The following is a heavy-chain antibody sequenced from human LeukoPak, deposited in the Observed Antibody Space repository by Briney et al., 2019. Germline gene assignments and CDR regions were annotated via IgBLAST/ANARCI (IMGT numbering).Heavy chain of an antibody. CDR1: GFFSPHS. V-gene: IGHV3-21*01. D-gene: IGHD2-15*01. Sequence: GGSLRLSSAASGFFSPHSLNWVRQAPGKGLEWLSSIRTGGYIHYAESTKGRFIISRDNARDSLYLQMNSLSAEDTAIYYCAGALCSGGSCYSFNYWGQGTLVTVSS. CDR2: IRTGGYI. CDR3: AGALCSGGSCYSFNY. J-gene: IGHJ4*02.